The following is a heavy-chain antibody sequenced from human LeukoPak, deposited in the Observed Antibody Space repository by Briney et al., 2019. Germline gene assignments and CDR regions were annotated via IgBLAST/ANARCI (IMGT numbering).Heavy chain of an antibody. J-gene: IGHJ4*02. CDR1: GFTFSNAW. V-gene: IGHV3-15*07. D-gene: IGHD1-26*01. Sequence: GGSLRLSCAASGFTFSNAWMNWVRQAPGKGLEWVGRIKSKTDGGTTDYAAPVKGRFTISRDDSKNTLYLQMNSLKTEDTAVYYCASSEWELPLFDYWGQGTLVTVSS. CDR3: ASSEWELPLFDY. CDR2: IKSKTDGGTT.